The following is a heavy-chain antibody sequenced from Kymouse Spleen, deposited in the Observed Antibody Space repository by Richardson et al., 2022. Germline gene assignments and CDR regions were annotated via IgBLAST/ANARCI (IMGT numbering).Heavy chain of an antibody. D-gene: IGHD3-10*01. V-gene: IGHV4-39*01. CDR1: GGSISSSSYY. Sequence: QLQLQESGPGLVKPSETLSLTCTVSGGSISSSSYYWGWIRQPPGKGLEWIGSIYYSGSTYYNPSLKSRVTISVDTSKNQFSLKLSSVTAADTAVYYCARQDYYGSGSYEGAFDYWGQGTLVTVSS. CDR3: ARQDYYGSGSYEGAFDY. J-gene: IGHJ4*02. CDR2: IYYSGST.